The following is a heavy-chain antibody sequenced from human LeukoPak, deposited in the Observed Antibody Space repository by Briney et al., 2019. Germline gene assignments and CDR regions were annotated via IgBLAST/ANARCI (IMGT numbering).Heavy chain of an antibody. V-gene: IGHV3-7*03. CDR3: AKGRRGELLRDAFDI. CDR2: INKDGGEI. D-gene: IGHD1-26*01. J-gene: IGHJ3*02. CDR1: GFTFSSYW. Sequence: GGSLSLSFAASGFTFSSYWMTWVRQAPGKGLEWVANINKDGGEIYYVDSVQGRFTISRDNAKNSLYLQMNSLRAEDTALYYCAKGRRGELLRDAFDIWGQGTMVTVSS.